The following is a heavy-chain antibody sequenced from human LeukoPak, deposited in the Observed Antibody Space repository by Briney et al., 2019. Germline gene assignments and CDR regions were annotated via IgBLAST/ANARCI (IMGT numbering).Heavy chain of an antibody. D-gene: IGHD1-1*01. CDR2: ISAYNGNT. V-gene: IGHV1-18*01. J-gene: IGHJ4*02. CDR3: ARCDNWNDVPGEDFDY. Sequence: ASVKVSCKASGYTFTSYGISWVRQAPGQGLEWMGWISAYNGNTNYAQKLQDRVTMTTDTSTSTAYMELRSLRSDDTAVYYCARCDNWNDVPGEDFDYWGQGTLVTVSS. CDR1: GYTFTSYG.